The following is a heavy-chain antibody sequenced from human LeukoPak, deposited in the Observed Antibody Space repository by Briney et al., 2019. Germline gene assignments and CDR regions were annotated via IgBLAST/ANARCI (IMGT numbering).Heavy chain of an antibody. V-gene: IGHV3-15*07. Sequence: GGSLRLSCAASGFIFINAWMNWVRQTPGKGLEWVGHIRSKTDGGATDYAAPVKGKFIISRDDSKNTVYQQMNSLKSEDTAIYYCISYGYNILEYSQHWGQGTLVTVSS. J-gene: IGHJ1*01. CDR2: IRSKTDGGAT. D-gene: IGHD5-24*01. CDR3: ISYGYNILEYSQH. CDR1: GFIFINAW.